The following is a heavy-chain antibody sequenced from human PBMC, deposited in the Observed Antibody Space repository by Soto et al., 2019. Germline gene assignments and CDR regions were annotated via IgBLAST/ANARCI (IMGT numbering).Heavy chain of an antibody. V-gene: IGHV5-51*01. D-gene: IGHD4-17*01. Sequence: GESLQISCKGSVYSFSTYSIGWVRQMPGKGLEWMGNIHSGDSNARYSPSFQGQVTISVDKSISTAYLQWSSLKASDTAMYYRARSRYGGNSESDYCGQGIRVTVS. J-gene: IGHJ4*02. CDR1: VYSFSTYS. CDR2: IHSGDSNA. CDR3: ARSRYGGNSESDY.